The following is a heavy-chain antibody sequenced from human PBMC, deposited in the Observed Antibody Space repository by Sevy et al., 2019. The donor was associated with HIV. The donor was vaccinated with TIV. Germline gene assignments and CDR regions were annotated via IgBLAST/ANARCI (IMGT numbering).Heavy chain of an antibody. J-gene: IGHJ4*02. Sequence: GGSLRLSCAASGFTFSKYSMSWIRQPPGKGLEWVSTLSFGCGEINYADSVKGRFTISRDNSKSSVYLQMNNLRPEDTAVYYCAREGCTKPHDYWGQGTLITVSS. CDR3: AREGCTKPHDY. D-gene: IGHD2-8*01. CDR1: GFTFSKYS. V-gene: IGHV3-23*01. CDR2: LSFGCGEI.